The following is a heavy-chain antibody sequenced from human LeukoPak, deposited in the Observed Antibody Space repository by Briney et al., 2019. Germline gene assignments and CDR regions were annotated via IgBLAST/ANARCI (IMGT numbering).Heavy chain of an antibody. CDR1: GGSFSGYY. V-gene: IGHV4-34*01. J-gene: IGHJ4*02. D-gene: IGHD2-15*01. CDR3: ARAGGYCSGGSCYS. Sequence: TSETQSLTCAVYGGSFSGYYWSWIRQPPGKGLEWIGEINHSGSTNYNPSLKSRVTISVDTSKNQFSLKLSSVTAADTAVYYCARAGGYCSGGSCYSWGQGTLVTVSS. CDR2: INHSGST.